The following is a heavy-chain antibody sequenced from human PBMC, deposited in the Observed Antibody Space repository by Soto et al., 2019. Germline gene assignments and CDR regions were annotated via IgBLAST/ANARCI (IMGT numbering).Heavy chain of an antibody. D-gene: IGHD6-6*01. CDR3: ATGAPRPPSNCYGLDI. CDR2: ISGSGGAT. V-gene: IGHV3-23*01. J-gene: IGHJ6*02. CDR1: KVTFRSYV. Sequence: ELQLLESGGGLVQPGGSLRLSCAASKVTFRSYVMNWVRQAPGKGLEWVAAISGSGGATYYAESVKGRFTVSRDNSKSTLFLQMNSLGAEDTAVYFCATGAPRPPSNCYGLDIWGQGTTVTVS.